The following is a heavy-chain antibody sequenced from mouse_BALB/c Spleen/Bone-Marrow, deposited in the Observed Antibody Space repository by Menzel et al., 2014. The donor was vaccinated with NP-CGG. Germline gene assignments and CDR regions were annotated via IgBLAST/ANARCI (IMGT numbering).Heavy chain of an antibody. D-gene: IGHD2-14*01. CDR1: GYTFSSYW. V-gene: IGHV1-9*01. CDR3: ARSKVLYAMDY. J-gene: IGHJ4*01. CDR2: ILPGNGST. Sequence: AQVVESGAELMKPGASVKISCKATGYTFSSYWIEWVKQRPGHGLEWIGEILPGNGSTNYNEEFKGKATFTAETSSNTAYMQLSSLTSEDSAVYYCARSKVLYAMDYWGQGTSVTVSS.